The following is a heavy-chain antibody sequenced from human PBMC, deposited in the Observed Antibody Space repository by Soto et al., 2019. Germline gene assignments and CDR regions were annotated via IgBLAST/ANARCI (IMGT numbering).Heavy chain of an antibody. CDR3: AKEGNIGSSSWYYFDY. V-gene: IGHV3-33*06. J-gene: IGHJ4*02. Sequence: QVQLVESGGGVVQPGRSLRLSCAASGFTFRSNGMHWVRQAPGKGLEWVATIWYDSSNKYYADSVKVRFTISRDNSKNTLYLHMNNLRAEDTGIYYCAKEGNIGSSSWYYFDYWGQGTLVTVSS. CDR1: GFTFRSNG. CDR2: IWYDSSNK. D-gene: IGHD6-13*01.